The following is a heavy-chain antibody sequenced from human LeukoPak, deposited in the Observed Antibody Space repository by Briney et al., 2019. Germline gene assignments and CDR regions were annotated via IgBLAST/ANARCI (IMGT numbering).Heavy chain of an antibody. CDR3: ARRGAAAGPENFDL. Sequence: GGSLRLSCAASGFTFSSYSMNWVRQAPGKGLEWVSSISISSSYIYYADSVKGRFTISRDNAKTSLYLQMNSLRAEDTAVYYCARRGAAAGPENFDLWGRGTLVTVSS. CDR1: GFTFSSYS. J-gene: IGHJ2*01. CDR2: ISISSSYI. D-gene: IGHD6-13*01. V-gene: IGHV3-21*01.